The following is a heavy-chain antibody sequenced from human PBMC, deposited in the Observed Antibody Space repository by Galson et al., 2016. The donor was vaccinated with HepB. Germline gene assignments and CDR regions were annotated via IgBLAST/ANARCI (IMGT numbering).Heavy chain of an antibody. CDR2: ISSSSSYI. Sequence: SLRLSCAATGFTFSSYSMNWVRQAPGKGLEWVSSISSSSSYIYYGDSVKGRFTISRDNAKNSLFLQMNSLRAEDTAVYYCAREGFCSSTSSYKLGYYYYYMDVWGKGTTVTGSS. D-gene: IGHD2-2*02. CDR3: AREGFCSSTSSYKLGYYYYYMDV. CDR1: GFTFSSYS. J-gene: IGHJ6*03. V-gene: IGHV3-21*01.